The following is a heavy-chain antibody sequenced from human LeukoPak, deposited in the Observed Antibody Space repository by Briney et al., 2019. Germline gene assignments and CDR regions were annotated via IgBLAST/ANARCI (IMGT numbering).Heavy chain of an antibody. CDR3: ARDRKFRSSGWFGY. CDR2: ISYDGSNK. Sequence: GRSLRLSCAASGFTFSSYAMHWVHQAPGKGLEWVAVISYDGSNKYYADSVKGRFTISRDNSKNTLYLQMNSLRAEDTAVYYCARDRKFRSSGWFGYWGQGTLVTVSS. J-gene: IGHJ4*02. D-gene: IGHD6-19*01. V-gene: IGHV3-30*04. CDR1: GFTFSSYA.